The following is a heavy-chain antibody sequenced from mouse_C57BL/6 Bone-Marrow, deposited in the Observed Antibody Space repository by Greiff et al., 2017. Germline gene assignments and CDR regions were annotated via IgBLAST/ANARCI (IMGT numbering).Heavy chain of an antibody. V-gene: IGHV1-82*01. J-gene: IGHJ1*03. D-gene: IGHD1-1*01. Sequence: VQLQQSGPELVKPGASVKISCKASGYAFSSSWMNWVKQRPGKGLEWIGRIYPGDGDTNYNGKFKGKGTLTADKSSSTAYMQLSSLTSEDSAVYFCARRTVVGRYFDVWGTGTTVTVSS. CDR3: ARRTVVGRYFDV. CDR2: IYPGDGDT. CDR1: GYAFSSSW.